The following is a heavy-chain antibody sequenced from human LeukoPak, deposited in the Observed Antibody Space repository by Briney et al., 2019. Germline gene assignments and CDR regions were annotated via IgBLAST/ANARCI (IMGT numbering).Heavy chain of an antibody. V-gene: IGHV3-53*04. D-gene: IGHD3-10*01. CDR1: GFIHGSHH. Sequence: RPLQLSYVASGFIHGSHHMSQLRQAPRKRLACVSLLFGGGSTYYAASVRGRFTISRHNSKNTLSLQMNSLRAEDTAVYYCARGITGGSGSERYYYFDYWGQGALVTVSS. CDR2: LFGGGST. CDR3: ARGITGGSGSERYYYFDY. J-gene: IGHJ4*02.